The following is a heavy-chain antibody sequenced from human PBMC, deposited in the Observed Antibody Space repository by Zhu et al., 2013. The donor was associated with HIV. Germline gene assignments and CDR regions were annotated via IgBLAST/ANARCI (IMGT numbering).Heavy chain of an antibody. CDR2: INAGNGNT. CDR1: GYTFTSYA. V-gene: IGHV1-3*01. Sequence: QVQLVQSGAEVKKPGASVKVSCKASGYTFTSYAMHWVRQAPGQRLEWMGWINAGNGNTKYSQKFQGRVTITRDTSASTAYMELSSLRSEDTAVYYCARDVELNWNPLDYWGQGTLVTVSS. J-gene: IGHJ4*02. D-gene: IGHD1-1*01. CDR3: ARDVELNWNPLDY.